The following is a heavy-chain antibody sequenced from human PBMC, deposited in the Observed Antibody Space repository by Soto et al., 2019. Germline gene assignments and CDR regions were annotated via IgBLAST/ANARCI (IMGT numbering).Heavy chain of an antibody. Sequence: EVQLLESGGGLVQPGGSLRLSCAASGFTFSSDAISWVRQAPGKGLEWVSLIRGSGELIEYAGYVKGRFTISRDNSKNTLSLQMNSLRADDTAVYYCAKGRGTTSIFDSWGQGTLVTVSS. V-gene: IGHV3-23*01. CDR3: AKGRGTTSIFDS. J-gene: IGHJ4*02. D-gene: IGHD3-10*01. CDR1: GFTFSSDA. CDR2: IRGSGELI.